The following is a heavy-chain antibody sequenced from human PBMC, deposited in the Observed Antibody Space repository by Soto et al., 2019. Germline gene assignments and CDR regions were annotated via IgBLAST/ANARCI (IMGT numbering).Heavy chain of an antibody. CDR2: IIPILGIA. J-gene: IGHJ4*02. CDR1: GGTFSSYT. D-gene: IGHD5-12*01. CDR3: ARGGYDYENLRFDY. V-gene: IGHV1-69*02. Sequence: QVQLVQSGAEVKKPGSSVKVSCKASGGTFSSYTISWVRQAPGQGLEWMGRIIPILGIANYAQKIQGRVTINADKSTSTAYMELSSLRSEDTDVYYCARGGYDYENLRFDYWGQGTLVTVSS.